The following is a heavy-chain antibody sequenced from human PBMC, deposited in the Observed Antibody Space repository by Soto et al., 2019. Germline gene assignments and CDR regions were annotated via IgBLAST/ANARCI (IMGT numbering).Heavy chain of an antibody. CDR2: VYHTGRT. J-gene: IGHJ4*02. CDR3: ARDFAYFDS. CDR1: GGSFKSGSYS. D-gene: IGHD3-3*01. Sequence: SETLSLTCTVSGGSFKSGSYSWSWIRQPPGKGLEWIGYVYHTGRTSYNPSPKSRVSISMDTSKNQFSLNLDSVTAADTAVYFCARDFAYFDSWGQGTLVTVSS. V-gene: IGHV4-61*01.